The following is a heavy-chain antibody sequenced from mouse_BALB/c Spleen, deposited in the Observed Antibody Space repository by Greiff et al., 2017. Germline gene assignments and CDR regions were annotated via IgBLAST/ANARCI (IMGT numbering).Heavy chain of an antibody. CDR1: GFTFSSYT. J-gene: IGHJ3*01. D-gene: IGHD2-4*01. CDR2: ISNGGGST. V-gene: IGHV5-12-2*01. CDR3: ARHRGSTMITTGFAY. Sequence: EVQGVESGGGLVQPGGSLKLSCAASGFTFSSYTMSWVRQTPEKRLEWVAYISNGGGSTYYPDTVKGRFTISRDNAKNTLYLQMSSLKSEDTAMYYCARHRGSTMITTGFAYWGQGTLVTVSA.